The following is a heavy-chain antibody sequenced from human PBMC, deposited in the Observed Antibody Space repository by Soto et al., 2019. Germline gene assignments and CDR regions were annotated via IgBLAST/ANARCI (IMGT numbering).Heavy chain of an antibody. CDR3: ASGWFRFVDY. V-gene: IGHV3-30-3*01. J-gene: IGHJ4*02. D-gene: IGHD6-19*01. CDR1: GFAFSSYA. CDR2: ISYDGSNK. Sequence: GGSLRLSCAASGFAFSSYAMHWVRQAPGKGLEWVAVISYDGSNKYYADSVKGRFTISRDNSKNTLYLQMNSLRAEDTAVYYCASGWFRFVDYWGQGTLVTVSS.